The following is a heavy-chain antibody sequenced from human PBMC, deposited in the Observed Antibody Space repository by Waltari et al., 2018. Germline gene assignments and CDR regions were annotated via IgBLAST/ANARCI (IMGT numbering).Heavy chain of an antibody. CDR3: ARARDEDTAMVYFDH. Sequence: EVQLVESGGGSVHPGGSLRLSCAASGFTVSKNHMSWVRQAPGRGLGGVSLIYDAGSTYYPDSVRGRFTISRDNSKNTVHLQMNSLRVEDTAIYYCARARDEDTAMVYFDHWGQGTLVSVSS. CDR1: GFTVSKNH. CDR2: IYDAGST. J-gene: IGHJ4*02. D-gene: IGHD5-18*01. V-gene: IGHV3-66*02.